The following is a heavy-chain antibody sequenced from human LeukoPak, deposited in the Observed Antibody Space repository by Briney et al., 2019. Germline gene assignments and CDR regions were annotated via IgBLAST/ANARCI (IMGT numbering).Heavy chain of an antibody. CDR2: ISSSSSYI. CDR3: ARDGAVLGYYFDY. Sequence: GGSLRLSCAASGFTFSSYSMNWVRQAPGKGLEWVSSISSSSSYIYYADSVKGRFTISRDNAKNSLYLQMNSLRAEDTAVYYCARDGAVLGYYFDYWGQGTLVTVSS. CDR1: GFTFSSYS. V-gene: IGHV3-21*01. J-gene: IGHJ4*02. D-gene: IGHD3-16*01.